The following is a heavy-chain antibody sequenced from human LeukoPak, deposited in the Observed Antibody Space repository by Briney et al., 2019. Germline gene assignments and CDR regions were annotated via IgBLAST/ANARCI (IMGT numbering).Heavy chain of an antibody. J-gene: IGHJ4*02. CDR1: GFTFSNFA. D-gene: IGHD2-2*01. Sequence: GGSLRLSCAASGFTFSNFAIHWVRQAPGKGLEFVSGIRSTGDSTYYANSAKGRFTISRDNSKNTLYLQMVSLRAEDMAVYYCARGTYSSSWFLDHWGQGTLVTVSS. CDR2: IRSTGDST. V-gene: IGHV3-64*01. CDR3: ARGTYSSSWFLDH.